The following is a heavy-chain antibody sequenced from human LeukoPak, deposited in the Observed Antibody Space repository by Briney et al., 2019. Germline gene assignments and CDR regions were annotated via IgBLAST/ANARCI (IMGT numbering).Heavy chain of an antibody. CDR2: ISSSSSYT. Sequence: PGGPVRLPCAVSGFRLSDYYIMWLRQAPGKGLAWVSYISSSSSYTINADSVKGRFTVFRDNAKNLVFLQMNRLRVEDTAVYYCARDRGDSGSSDYWGQGTLVTVSS. V-gene: IGHV3-11*06. CDR1: GFRLSDYY. D-gene: IGHD3-10*01. CDR3: ARDRGDSGSSDY. J-gene: IGHJ4*02.